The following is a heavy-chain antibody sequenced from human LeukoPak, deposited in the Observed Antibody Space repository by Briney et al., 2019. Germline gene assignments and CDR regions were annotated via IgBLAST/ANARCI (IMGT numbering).Heavy chain of an antibody. Sequence: GGSLRLSCAASGFTFSSYTMNWVRQAPGKGLEWVSSISSSSTYIYYADSVKGRFTISRDNSKNSLYLQMNSLRTEDTALYYCAKDRGGYYFDYWGQGTLVTVSS. J-gene: IGHJ4*02. CDR3: AKDRGGYYFDY. CDR2: ISSSSTYI. CDR1: GFTFSSYT. V-gene: IGHV3-21*04. D-gene: IGHD3-16*01.